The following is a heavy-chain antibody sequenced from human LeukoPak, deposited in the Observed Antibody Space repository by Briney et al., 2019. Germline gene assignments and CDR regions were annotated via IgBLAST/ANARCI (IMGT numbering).Heavy chain of an antibody. CDR2: ISAYSGDT. CDR3: AREGFSGGSCDY. V-gene: IGHV1-18*01. J-gene: IGHJ4*02. Sequence: WASVKVSCKTAGYTFTSHGISWVRQAPGQGLEWMGWISAYSGDTKYAQKFQGRVTMTTETSTSTAYMELSSLRSEDTAVYYCAREGFSGGSCDYWGQGTLVTVSS. D-gene: IGHD2-15*01. CDR1: GYTFTSHG.